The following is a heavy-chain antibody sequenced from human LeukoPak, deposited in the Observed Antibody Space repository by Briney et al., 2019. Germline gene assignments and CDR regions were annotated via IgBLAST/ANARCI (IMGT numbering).Heavy chain of an antibody. CDR1: GFTFSSYA. D-gene: IGHD5-12*01. J-gene: IGHJ4*02. Sequence: PGGSLRLSCAASGFTFSSYAMHWVRQAPGKGLEWVAVISYDGSNKYYADSVKGRFTISRDNSKNTLYLQMNSLRAEDTAVYYCARDRERTDEATITGEPYFDYWGQGTLVTVSS. CDR2: ISYDGSNK. V-gene: IGHV3-30-3*01. CDR3: ARDRERTDEATITGEPYFDY.